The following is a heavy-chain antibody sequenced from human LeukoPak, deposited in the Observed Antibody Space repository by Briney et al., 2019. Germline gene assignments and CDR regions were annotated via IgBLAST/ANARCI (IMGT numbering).Heavy chain of an antibody. CDR3: ARGRNFVSDYYFDV. D-gene: IGHD1-7*01. CDR2: ISHEGDS. V-gene: IGHV4-34*01. J-gene: IGHJ6*03. CDR1: GVLLRGYY. Sequence: SQTLSLTCAVYGVLLRGYYWRWIRQSPEKGLEWIGEISHEGDSIYNPSLKSRLTLSVDMSKNQFSLNLRSVTAADTAVYYCARGRNFVSDYYFDVWGKGTTVIVSS.